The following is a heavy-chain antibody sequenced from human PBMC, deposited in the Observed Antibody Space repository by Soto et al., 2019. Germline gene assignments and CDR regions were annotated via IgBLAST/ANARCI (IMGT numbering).Heavy chain of an antibody. V-gene: IGHV1-58*01. CDR3: ATVYTAAWSTHNYYYMDV. J-gene: IGHJ6*03. CDR1: GFPFTSSA. CDR2: IVVGSGNT. Sequence: ASVKVSCKASGFPFTSSAVQWVRQARGQRLEWIGWIVVGSGNTNYAQKFQERVTITRDISTSTAYMELSSLSSEDTAVYYCATVYTAAWSTHNYYYMDVWGKGTTVTVSS. D-gene: IGHD3-16*01.